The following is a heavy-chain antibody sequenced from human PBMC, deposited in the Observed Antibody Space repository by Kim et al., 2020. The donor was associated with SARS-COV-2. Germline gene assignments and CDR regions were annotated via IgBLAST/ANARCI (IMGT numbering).Heavy chain of an antibody. CDR3: ARVNSGYDRLLYY. D-gene: IGHD5-12*01. V-gene: IGHV4-4*02. J-gene: IGHJ4*02. Sequence: YNPSLKSRVTISVDKSKNQFSLKLSSVTAADTAVYYCARVNSGYDRLLYYWGQGTLVTVSS.